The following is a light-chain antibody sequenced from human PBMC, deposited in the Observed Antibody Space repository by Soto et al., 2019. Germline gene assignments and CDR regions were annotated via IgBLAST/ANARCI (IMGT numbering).Light chain of an antibody. CDR3: SSYTGSSTLL. CDR2: EVS. CDR1: SSDVGGYNY. Sequence: QSVLTQPASVSGSPGQSITISCTGTSSDVGGYNYVSWYQQHPGKAPKLMIYEVSNRPSGVSYRFSGSKSGNTASLAISGLQAEDEVDYYCSSYTGSSTLLFGSGTKVTVL. J-gene: IGLJ1*01. V-gene: IGLV2-14*01.